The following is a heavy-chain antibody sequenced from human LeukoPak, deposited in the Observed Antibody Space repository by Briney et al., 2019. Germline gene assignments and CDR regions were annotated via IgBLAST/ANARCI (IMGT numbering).Heavy chain of an antibody. V-gene: IGHV1-24*01. CDR2: FDPEDGET. CDR1: GYTLTELS. CDR3: ATGYSSSSTPNNDY. D-gene: IGHD6-13*01. Sequence: ASVKVSCKVSGYTLTELSMHWVRQAPGKGLEWMGGFDPEDGETIYAQKFQGRATMTEDTSTDTAYMELSSLRSEDTAVYYCATGYSSSSTPNNDYWGQGTLVTVSS. J-gene: IGHJ4*02.